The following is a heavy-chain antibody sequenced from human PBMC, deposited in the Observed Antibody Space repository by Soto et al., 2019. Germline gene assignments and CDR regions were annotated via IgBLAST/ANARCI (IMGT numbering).Heavy chain of an antibody. D-gene: IGHD2-8*01. CDR2: IYYSGST. V-gene: IGHV4-30-4*01. CDR1: GGSISSGDYY. Sequence: SETLSLTCTVSGGSISSGDYYWSWIRQPPGKGLEWIGYIYYSGSTYYNPSLKSRVTISVDTSKNQFSLKLSSVTAADTAVYYCARARAFVIMVYAIRGEWFDPWGQGTLVTV. CDR3: ARARAFVIMVYAIRGEWFDP. J-gene: IGHJ5*02.